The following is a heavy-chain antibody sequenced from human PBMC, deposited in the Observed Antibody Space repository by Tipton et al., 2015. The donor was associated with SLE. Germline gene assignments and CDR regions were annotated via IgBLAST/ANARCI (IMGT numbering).Heavy chain of an antibody. Sequence: QVQLVQSGAEVKKPGASVKVSCKASGYTFISYGISWVRQAPGQGLEWMGWISAYNGNTNYAQKLQGRVTMTTDTSTSTAYMELRSLRSDDTAVYYCRLTLTGYYEFDYWGQGPLVTVSP. V-gene: IGHV1-18*01. CDR2: ISAYNGNT. D-gene: IGHD3-9*01. J-gene: IGHJ4*02. CDR1: GYTFISYG. CDR3: RLTLTGYYEFDY.